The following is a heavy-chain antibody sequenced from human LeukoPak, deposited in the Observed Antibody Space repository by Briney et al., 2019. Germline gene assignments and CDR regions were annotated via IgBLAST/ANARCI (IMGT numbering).Heavy chain of an antibody. CDR1: GFTFSSYS. CDR3: ARDPVIYSGSYLDY. J-gene: IGHJ4*02. V-gene: IGHV3-21*01. CDR2: ISSSSSYI. Sequence: GGSLRLSCAASGFTFSSYSMNWVRQAPGKGLEWVSSISSSSSYIYYADSVKGRFTISRDNAKNSLYLQMNSLRAEDTAVYYCARDPVIYSGSYLDYWGQGTLVTVSS. D-gene: IGHD1-26*01.